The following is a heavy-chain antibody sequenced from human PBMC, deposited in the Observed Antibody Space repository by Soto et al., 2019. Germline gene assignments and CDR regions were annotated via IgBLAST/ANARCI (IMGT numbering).Heavy chain of an antibody. CDR2: IIPIFGTA. D-gene: IGHD6-6*01. Sequence: GASVKVSCKASGGTFSSYAISWVRQAPGQGLEWMGGIIPIFGTANYAQKFQGRVTITADESTSTAYMELSSLRSEDTAVYYCARGRGEDGSILETRNLRYYGIAVCGQGTTVPVSS. CDR1: GGTFSSYA. V-gene: IGHV1-69*13. CDR3: ARGRGEDGSILETRNLRYYGIAV. J-gene: IGHJ6*02.